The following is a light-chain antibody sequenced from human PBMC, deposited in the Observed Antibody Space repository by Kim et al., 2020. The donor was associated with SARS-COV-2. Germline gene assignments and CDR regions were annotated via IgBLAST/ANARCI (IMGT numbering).Light chain of an antibody. J-gene: IGLJ2*01. V-gene: IGLV3-19*01. Sequence: SSELTQDPAVSVALGQTVRITCQGDSLRSYYASWYQQKPGQAPVLVIYGKNNRPSGIPDRFSGSSSGNTASLTITGAQAEDEADYYCNSRDSSGNLVFGGGTQLTV. CDR1: SLRSYY. CDR3: NSRDSSGNLV. CDR2: GKN.